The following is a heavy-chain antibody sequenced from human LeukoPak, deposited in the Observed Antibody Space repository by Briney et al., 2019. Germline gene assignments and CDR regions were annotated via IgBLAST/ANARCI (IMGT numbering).Heavy chain of an antibody. CDR3: ARDRVGYCSSTSCPLGSAFDI. D-gene: IGHD2-2*01. CDR2: INPNSGGT. Sequence: ASVKVSCKASGYSFTGYYIHWVRQAPGQGLEWMGWINPNSGGTNYAQKLQGRVTMTTDTSTSTAYMELRSLRSDDTAVYYCARDRVGYCSSTSCPLGSAFDIWGQGTMVTVSS. V-gene: IGHV1-2*02. CDR1: GYSFTGYY. J-gene: IGHJ3*02.